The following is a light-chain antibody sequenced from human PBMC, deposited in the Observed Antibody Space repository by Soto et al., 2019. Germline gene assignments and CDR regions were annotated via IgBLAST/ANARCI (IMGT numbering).Light chain of an antibody. J-gene: IGKJ2*01. Sequence: EIVLTQSPVTLSLSPVERATLSCRASQSLSTSYVVWYQQRPGQAPRLLVYGTSTRAPDIPNRFSGSGSGTDFTLTISRLEPEDSAVYYCQHYGTSPPMYTFGQGTKLEIK. CDR2: GTS. V-gene: IGKV3-20*01. CDR1: QSLSTSY. CDR3: QHYGTSPPMYT.